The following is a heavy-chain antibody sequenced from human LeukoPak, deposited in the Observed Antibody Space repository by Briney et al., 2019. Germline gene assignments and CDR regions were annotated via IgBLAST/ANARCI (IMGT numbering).Heavy chain of an antibody. J-gene: IGHJ6*02. Sequence: PGGSLRLSCAASGFTFSSYDMHCVRQAPGKGLEWVADIWYDGSNKYYADSVKGRFTISRDNSKNTLYLQLNSLRAEDTAVYYCARGAYGSGSHRGMDVWGQGTTVTVSS. CDR1: GFTFSSYD. CDR2: IWYDGSNK. CDR3: ARGAYGSGSHRGMDV. D-gene: IGHD3-10*01. V-gene: IGHV3-33*01.